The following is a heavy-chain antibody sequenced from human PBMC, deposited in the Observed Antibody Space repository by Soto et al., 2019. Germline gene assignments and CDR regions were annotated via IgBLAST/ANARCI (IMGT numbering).Heavy chain of an antibody. CDR1: CGSISSYY. CDR2: IYYSGST. D-gene: IGHD6-13*01. J-gene: IGHJ5*02. Sequence: SETLSLTCTVSCGSISSYYWSWIRQPPGKGLEWIGYIYYSGSTNYNPSLKSRVTISVDTSKNQFSLRLTSMTAADTAVYYCVASLAASGLNWLDPWGRGTLVTVSS. CDR3: VASLAASGLNWLDP. V-gene: IGHV4-59*12.